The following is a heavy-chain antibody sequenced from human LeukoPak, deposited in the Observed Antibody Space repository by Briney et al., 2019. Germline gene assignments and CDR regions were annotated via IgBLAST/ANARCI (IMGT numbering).Heavy chain of an antibody. CDR2: IYYSGNT. CDR3: ARGRQLWLHTFDY. D-gene: IGHD5-18*01. J-gene: IGHJ4*02. CDR1: GDSISSSNSY. Sequence: SKTLSLTCTVSGDSISSSNSYWGWIRQPPGKGLEWIGSIYYSGNTYYNASLKSRVTISVDTSKNQFSLKLSSVTAADTAVYYCARGRQLWLHTFDYWGQGTLVTVSS. V-gene: IGHV4-39*07.